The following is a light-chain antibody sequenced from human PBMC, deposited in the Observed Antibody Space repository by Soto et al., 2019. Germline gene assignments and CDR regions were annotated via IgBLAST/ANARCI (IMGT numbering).Light chain of an antibody. CDR3: QQYNSFSLST. Sequence: DIQMTQSPSTLSAFVGDRVTITCRASQSIGDWLAWYQQRPGKPPTLLIYDASVSASGIPTRFSGSGSGTEFTLTITGLQPDDFATYYCQQYNSFSLSTFGRGTKVEIK. V-gene: IGKV1-5*01. J-gene: IGKJ2*01. CDR2: DAS. CDR1: QSIGDW.